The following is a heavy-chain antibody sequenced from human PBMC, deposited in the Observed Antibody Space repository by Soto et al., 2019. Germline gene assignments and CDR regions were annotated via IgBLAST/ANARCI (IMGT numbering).Heavy chain of an antibody. J-gene: IGHJ4*02. V-gene: IGHV3-23*01. CDR1: GFTFSSYA. CDR3: AIFFYFYDTTASYYSSSSFDY. D-gene: IGHD3-22*01. CDR2: ISGSGGST. Sequence: GGSLRLSWAASGFTFSSYAMSWVRQAPGKGMEWVSAISGSGGSTYYADSVNARFTISRDNSTTTLYLQMNSLNAEDTAVYYSAIFFYFYDTTASYYSSSSFDYWPQGTLVPVSS.